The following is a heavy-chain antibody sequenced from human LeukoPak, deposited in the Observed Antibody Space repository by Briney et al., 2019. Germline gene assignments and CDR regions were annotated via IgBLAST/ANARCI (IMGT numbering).Heavy chain of an antibody. CDR2: IYYSGST. CDR1: GGSISSSSYY. D-gene: IGHD3-22*01. Sequence: SGTLSLTCTVSGGSISSSSYYWGWVRQPPGKGLEWIGSIYYSGSTYYKASLKSRVTISVDTSKNQFSLKLTSVTAADTAIYYCARQRAYYYDSSGHYQGWFDPWGQGTLVTVSS. CDR3: ARQRAYYYDSSGHYQGWFDP. V-gene: IGHV4-39*01. J-gene: IGHJ5*02.